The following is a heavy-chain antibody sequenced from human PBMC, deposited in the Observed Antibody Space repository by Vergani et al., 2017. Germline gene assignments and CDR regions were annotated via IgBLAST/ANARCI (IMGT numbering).Heavy chain of an antibody. CDR2: ISWNSGFI. D-gene: IGHD6-13*01. J-gene: IGHJ4*02. Sequence: EVQLVESGGGLVQPGRSLRLSCVASGFTFDNYAMHWVRQAPGKGLEWVSSISWNSGFIDYADSVKGRFTISRDNAKNSLYLQMNILRAEDTALYYCAKDVTGYTSSWQYDYWGQGTLVTVSS. V-gene: IGHV3-9*01. CDR3: AKDVTGYTSSWQYDY. CDR1: GFTFDNYA.